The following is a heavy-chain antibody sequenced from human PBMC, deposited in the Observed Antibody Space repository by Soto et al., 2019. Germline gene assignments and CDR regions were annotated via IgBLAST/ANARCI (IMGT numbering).Heavy chain of an antibody. CDR3: ASQSISSPYYYGMDV. V-gene: IGHV1-69*10. CDR2: ISAFHGIA. CDR1: GYTFTNYY. Sequence: SVKVSCKASGYTFTNYYMHWVRQAPGQGLEWMGWISAFHGIANYAQKFQGRVTITADKSTSTAYMELSSLRSEDTAVYYCASQSISSPYYYGMDVWGQGTTVTVSS. J-gene: IGHJ6*02.